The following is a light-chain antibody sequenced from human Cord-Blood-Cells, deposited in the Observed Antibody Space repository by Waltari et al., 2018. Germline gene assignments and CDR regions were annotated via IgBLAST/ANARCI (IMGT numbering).Light chain of an antibody. CDR1: SGSIASNY. CDR3: QSYDSSLGV. CDR2: EDN. J-gene: IGLJ3*02. V-gene: IGLV6-57*03. Sequence: NFMLTQPHSVLESPGKTVTISCTRSSGSIASNYVQWYQQRPGSAPTTVIYEDNQRPSGVPDRFSGSIDSSSNSASLTISGLKTEDEADYYCQSYDSSLGVFGGGTKLTVL.